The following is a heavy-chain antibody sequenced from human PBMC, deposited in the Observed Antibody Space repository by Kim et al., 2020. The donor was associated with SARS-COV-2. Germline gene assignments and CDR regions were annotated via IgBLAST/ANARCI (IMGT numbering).Heavy chain of an antibody. V-gene: IGHV3-23*01. D-gene: IGHD2-21*01. CDR1: GFTFSSYA. CDR3: AKDGAGVVVGGDSQQDNVGY. CDR2: ISGSGGST. J-gene: IGHJ4*02. Sequence: GGSLRLSCAASGFTFSSYAMSWVRQAPGKGLEWVSAISGSGGSTYYADSVKGRFTISRDNSKNTLYLQMNSLRAEDTAVYYCAKDGAGVVVGGDSQQDNVGYWGQGTLVTVSS.